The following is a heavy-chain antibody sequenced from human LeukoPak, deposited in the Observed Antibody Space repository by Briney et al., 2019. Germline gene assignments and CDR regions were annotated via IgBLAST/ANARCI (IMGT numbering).Heavy chain of an antibody. CDR2: MKYDGSEK. D-gene: IGHD1-14*01. Sequence: PGGSLRLSCAASGFTFSSYWMSWVRQAPGKGLEWVANMKYDGSEKYYVDSVKGRFTISRDNSKNTLYLQTNSLRAEDTAVYYCAKDRPEGDYFDYWGQGTLVTVSS. CDR1: GFTFSSYW. CDR3: AKDRPEGDYFDY. J-gene: IGHJ4*02. V-gene: IGHV3-7*03.